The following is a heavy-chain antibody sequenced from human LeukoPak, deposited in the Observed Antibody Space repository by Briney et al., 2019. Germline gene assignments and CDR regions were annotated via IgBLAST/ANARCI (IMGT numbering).Heavy chain of an antibody. Sequence: SETLSLTCTVSGDPMSSQYWSWIRQSPGKGLEWIGYISHSGYTSYSPSLKSRVTISIDTSNNQFSLNLNSVTTADSAIYYCARDGYTNWYYYMDVWGMGTTVTVSS. D-gene: IGHD5-24*01. CDR3: ARDGYTNWYYYMDV. CDR1: GDPMSSQY. CDR2: ISHSGYT. J-gene: IGHJ6*03. V-gene: IGHV4-59*11.